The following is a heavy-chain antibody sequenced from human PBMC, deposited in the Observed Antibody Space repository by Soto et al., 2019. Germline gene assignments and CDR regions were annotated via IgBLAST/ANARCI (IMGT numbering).Heavy chain of an antibody. D-gene: IGHD3-22*01. CDR3: AKNPGYYYDSTGYHFDY. CDR2: ITSSGDFT. V-gene: IGHV3-23*01. CDR1: EFTFRSSP. J-gene: IGHJ4*02. Sequence: GGSLRLSCAASEFTFRSSPMTWVRQAPGQGLEYVSSITSSGDFTFYADSVKGRFTISRDNSKNTLYLQMNSLRAEDTAVYYCAKNPGYYYDSTGYHFDYWGQGTLVTVSS.